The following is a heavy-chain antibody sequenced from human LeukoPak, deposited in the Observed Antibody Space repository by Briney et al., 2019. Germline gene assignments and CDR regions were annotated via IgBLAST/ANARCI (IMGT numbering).Heavy chain of an antibody. CDR3: TTTYYYDSSGYPDAFDI. D-gene: IGHD3-22*01. J-gene: IGHJ3*02. V-gene: IGHV3-73*01. CDR2: IRSKANSYAT. CDR1: GFTFSGSA. Sequence: PGGSLRLSCAASGFTFSGSAMHWVRQASGKGLEWVGRIRSKANSYATAYAASVKGRFTISRDDSKNTAYLQMNSLKTEDTAVYYCTTTYYYDSSGYPDAFDIWGQGTMVTVSS.